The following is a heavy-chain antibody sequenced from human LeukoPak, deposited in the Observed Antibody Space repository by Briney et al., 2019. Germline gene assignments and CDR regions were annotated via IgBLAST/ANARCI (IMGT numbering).Heavy chain of an antibody. CDR3: VGGAPNWGFDY. J-gene: IGHJ4*02. CDR2: INPSGGST. Sequence: ASVKVSCKASGYTFTSYYIHWVRQAPGQGLEWMGIINPSGGSTSYEQKFQGRVTMTRDTSISTAYMELSSLRSEDTAVYYCVGGAPNWGFDYWGQGTLVTVSS. V-gene: IGHV1-46*01. CDR1: GYTFTSYY. D-gene: IGHD7-27*01.